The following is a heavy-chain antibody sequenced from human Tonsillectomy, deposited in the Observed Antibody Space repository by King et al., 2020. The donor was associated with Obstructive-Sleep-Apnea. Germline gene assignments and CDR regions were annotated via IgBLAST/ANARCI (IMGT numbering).Heavy chain of an antibody. V-gene: IGHV4-34*01. D-gene: IGHD3-22*01. Sequence: VQLQQWGAGLLKPSETLSLTCAVYGGSFSGYYWSWIRQPPGKGLEWIGEINHSGSTNYNPSLKSRVTISVDTCKNQVSLKLGSVTAADTAVYYCARAYYDSSDYYGMDVSGQGTTGTVSS. CDR2: INHSGST. J-gene: IGHJ6*02. CDR3: ARAYYDSSDYYGMDV. CDR1: GGSFSGYY.